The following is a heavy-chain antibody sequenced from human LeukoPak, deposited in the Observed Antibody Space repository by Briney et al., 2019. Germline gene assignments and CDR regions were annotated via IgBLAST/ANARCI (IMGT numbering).Heavy chain of an antibody. CDR2: IFSNGAVT. J-gene: IGHJ4*02. CDR1: GFIFSSNP. CDR3: VKKVLSYYYFDY. V-gene: IGHV3-23*01. D-gene: IGHD3-10*01. Sequence: PGGSLRLSCAASGFIFSSNPMYWVRQAPGKGLEWVSHIFSNGAVTYYADSAKGRFTISRDNSKNTLYLQINSLRAEDTAVYYCVKKVLSYYYFDYWGQGTLVTVSS.